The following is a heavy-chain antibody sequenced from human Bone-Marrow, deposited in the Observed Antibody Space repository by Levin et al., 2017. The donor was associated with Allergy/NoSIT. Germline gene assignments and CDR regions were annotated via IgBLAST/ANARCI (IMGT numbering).Heavy chain of an antibody. CDR1: GASISSGGYY. Sequence: MPSETLSLTCTVSGASISSGGYYWSWIRQHPGTGLEWIGYIYYSGIIYYNPSLRPRVTISMDTSKNQFSLKLSSVTAADTGVYYCAREVAAAGTLIDLWGQGTLVAVSS. CDR3: AREVAAAGTLIDL. D-gene: IGHD6-13*01. CDR2: IYYSGII. V-gene: IGHV4-31*03. J-gene: IGHJ5*02.